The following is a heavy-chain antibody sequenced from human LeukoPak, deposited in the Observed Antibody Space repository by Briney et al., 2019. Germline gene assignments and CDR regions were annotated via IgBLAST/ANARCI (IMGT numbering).Heavy chain of an antibody. J-gene: IGHJ4*02. CDR1: GFTFTSYV. CDR3: ARDLSPVVRASPMGY. Sequence: GTSLRLSCAASGFTFTSYVMHWVRQAPGKGLEWVARITYDGYYKYYSDSVKGRFTISSDTSKNTMYLQMNSLRAEDTAVYYCARDLSPVVRASPMGYWGQGTLVTVSS. V-gene: IGHV3-30*03. CDR2: ITYDGYYK. D-gene: IGHD3-10*01.